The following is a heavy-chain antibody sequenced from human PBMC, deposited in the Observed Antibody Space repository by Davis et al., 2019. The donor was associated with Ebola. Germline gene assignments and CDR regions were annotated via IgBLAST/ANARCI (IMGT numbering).Heavy chain of an antibody. CDR3: ASQLERLVFHAFDI. CDR2: IYYSGST. V-gene: IGHV4-39*01. J-gene: IGHJ3*02. Sequence: GSLRLSCTVSGGSISSSSYYWGWIRQPPGKGLEWIGSIYYSGSTYYNPSLKSRVTISVDTSKNQFSLKLSSVTAADTAVYYCASQLERLVFHAFDIWGQGTMVTVSS. D-gene: IGHD1-1*01. CDR1: GGSISSSSYY.